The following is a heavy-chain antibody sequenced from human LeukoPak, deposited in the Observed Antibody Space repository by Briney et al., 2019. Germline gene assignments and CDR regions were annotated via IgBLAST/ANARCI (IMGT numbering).Heavy chain of an antibody. CDR1: DGSISSSAYY. J-gene: IGHJ4*02. V-gene: IGHV4-39*07. Sequence: SETLSLTCYVSDGSISSSAYYWGWIRQPPGKGLEWIGSIYYSGSTNYNASLRSRLSISVDTSKNHFSLRLTSVTAADTAVYYCAREIKGARSVYYWGQGTLVTVSS. CDR3: AREIKGARSVYY. D-gene: IGHD1-26*01. CDR2: IYYSGST.